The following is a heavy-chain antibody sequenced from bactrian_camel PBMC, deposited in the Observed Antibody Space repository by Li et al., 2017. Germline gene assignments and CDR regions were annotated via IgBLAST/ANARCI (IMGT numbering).Heavy chain of an antibody. CDR2: IDTAGNV. V-gene: IGHV3S53*01. Sequence: QVQLVESGGGSVQTGGSLRLSCVVSGHAWRSYCMVWTRQAPGKEREAVAAIDTAGNVNYADSVVGRFTISRNRAGNTVYLQMNNLKPEDSAMYYCAAAPAGTERYCQRHLGAPGDDFARVGQGTQVTVS. J-gene: IGHJ4*01. CDR1: GHAWRSYC. D-gene: IGHD6*01.